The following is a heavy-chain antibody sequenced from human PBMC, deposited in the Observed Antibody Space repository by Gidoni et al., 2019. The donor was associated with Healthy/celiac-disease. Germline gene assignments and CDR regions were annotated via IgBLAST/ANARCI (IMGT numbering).Heavy chain of an antibody. J-gene: IGHJ3*02. CDR2: IYPGNSHT. V-gene: IGHV5-51*01. D-gene: IGHD3-16*01. CDR3: ARLPVGGAASTFDI. CDR1: GYSFTSDW. Sequence: VQVVQSGAEEQKPGESLKISCKGSGYSFTSDWHGWVRQMPGKGLEWMWIIYPGNSHTRYSPSFQGQVTISADKSISTAYLQWSRLKASDTAMYYCARLPVGGAASTFDIWGQGTMVTVSA.